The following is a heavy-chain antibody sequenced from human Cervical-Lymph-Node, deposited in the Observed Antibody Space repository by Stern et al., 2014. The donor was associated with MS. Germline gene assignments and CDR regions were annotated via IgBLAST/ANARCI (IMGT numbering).Heavy chain of an antibody. CDR2: VFYTGTT. V-gene: IGHV4-39*01. D-gene: IGHD3-22*01. J-gene: IGHJ4*02. CDR1: GGSISSATYY. CDR3: ARHRHGSSYSGYDH. Sequence: QVQLQESGPGLVKPSETLSLTCSVSGGSISSATYYWTWIRQPPGRGLEWIGNVFYTGTTNIHPSLKSRVIISVETSTNQFSPKLTSVTAADTAVYYCARHRHGSSYSGYDHWGQGTLVTVSS.